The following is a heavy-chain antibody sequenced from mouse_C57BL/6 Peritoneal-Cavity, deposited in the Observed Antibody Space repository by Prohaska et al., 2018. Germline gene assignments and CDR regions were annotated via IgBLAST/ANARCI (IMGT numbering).Heavy chain of an antibody. J-gene: IGHJ4*01. CDR3: ATPGGAMDY. V-gene: IGHV1-26*01. Sequence: KQSHGKSLEWIGDINPNNGGTSYNQKFKGKATLTVDKSSSTAYMELRSLTSEDSAVYYCATPGGAMDYWGQGTSVTGSS. CDR2: INPNNGGT.